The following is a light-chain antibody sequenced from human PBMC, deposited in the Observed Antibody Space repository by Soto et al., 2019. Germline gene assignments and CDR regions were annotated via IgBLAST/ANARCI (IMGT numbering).Light chain of an antibody. Sequence: EIVLTHSPGTLSLSPGERATLSCRASQSVSSSYLAWYQQKPGQAPRLLIYGASSLQSGVPSRFSGSGSGTDFTLTISSLQPEDFATYYCQQSYSTPFTLGPGTKVDIK. V-gene: IGKV3-20*01. CDR2: GAS. CDR1: QSVSSSY. J-gene: IGKJ3*01. CDR3: QQSYSTPFT.